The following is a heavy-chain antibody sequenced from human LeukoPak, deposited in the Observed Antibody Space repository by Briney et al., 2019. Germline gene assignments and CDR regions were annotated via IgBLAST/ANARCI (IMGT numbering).Heavy chain of an antibody. CDR1: GGSISSYY. Sequence: SETLSLTCTVSGGSISSYYWSWIRRPAGKGLEWIGRIYTSGSTNYNPSLKSRATMSVDTSKNQFSLKLSSVTAADTAVYYCARDTYYYDSSGYYGAFDIWGQGTMVTVSS. CDR3: ARDTYYYDSSGYYGAFDI. V-gene: IGHV4-4*07. J-gene: IGHJ3*02. D-gene: IGHD3-22*01. CDR2: IYTSGST.